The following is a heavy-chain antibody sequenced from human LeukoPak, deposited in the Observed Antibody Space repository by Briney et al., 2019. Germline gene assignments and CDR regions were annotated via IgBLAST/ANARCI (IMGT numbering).Heavy chain of an antibody. D-gene: IGHD3-3*01. Sequence: GASVKVSCKAFGGTFSSYAISWVRQAPGQGLEWMGGIIPIFGTANYAQKFQGRVTITADESTSTAYMELSSLRSEDTAVYYCARGHPPSYYDFWSGYYLPDFDYWGRGTLVTVSS. CDR1: GGTFSSYA. J-gene: IGHJ4*02. V-gene: IGHV1-69*13. CDR2: IIPIFGTA. CDR3: ARGHPPSYYDFWSGYYLPDFDY.